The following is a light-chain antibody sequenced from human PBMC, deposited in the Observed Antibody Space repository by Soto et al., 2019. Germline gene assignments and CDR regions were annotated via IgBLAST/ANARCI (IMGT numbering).Light chain of an antibody. Sequence: EIILTQSPGTLALSPGDVATLSCRASQTVNRNYLAWYHQRPGQPPRLLIYGVSNRASGVPDRFSGDGYGTEFTLTIGRLDPDDFGVYYCQQYIDSPRTFGQGTRVEVK. CDR2: GVS. J-gene: IGKJ1*01. CDR1: QTVNRNY. V-gene: IGKV3-20*01. CDR3: QQYIDSPRT.